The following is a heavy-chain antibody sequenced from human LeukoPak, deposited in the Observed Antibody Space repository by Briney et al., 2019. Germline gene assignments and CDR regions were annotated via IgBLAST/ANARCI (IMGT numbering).Heavy chain of an antibody. D-gene: IGHD3-10*01. Sequence: PGGSLRLSCAASGFTFSSYGMHWVRQAPGKGLEWVAVIWYDGSNKYYADSVKGRFTISRDNSKNTLYLQMNSLRAEDTAVYYCARPPHMVRGVMSFGYWGQGTLVTVSS. CDR1: GFTFSSYG. J-gene: IGHJ4*02. CDR3: ARPPHMVRGVMSFGY. CDR2: IWYDGSNK. V-gene: IGHV3-33*01.